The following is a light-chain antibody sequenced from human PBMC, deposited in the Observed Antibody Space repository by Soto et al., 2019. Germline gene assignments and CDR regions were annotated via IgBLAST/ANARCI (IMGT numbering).Light chain of an antibody. Sequence: EIELTQSPGTLSLSPGERATLSCRASQSAGNTYLAWYQQKPGQAPRLLIYGTSSRATGIPDRFSGSGSGTEFTLPIDRVEPEDFAVYYCQQYGSSRTFGQGTKVEV. V-gene: IGKV3-20*01. J-gene: IGKJ1*01. CDR2: GTS. CDR1: QSAGNTY. CDR3: QQYGSSRT.